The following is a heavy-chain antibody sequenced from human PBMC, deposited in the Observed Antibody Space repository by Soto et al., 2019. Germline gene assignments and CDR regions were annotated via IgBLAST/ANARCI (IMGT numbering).Heavy chain of an antibody. CDR3: AHPRGYGVFDAYDI. J-gene: IGHJ3*02. V-gene: IGHV1-58*01. CDR1: GFTFTSSA. D-gene: IGHD4-17*01. Sequence: GASVKVSCKASGFTFTSSAVQWVRQARGQRLEWIGWIVVGSGNTNYAQKFQERVTITRDMSTSTAYMELCSLGNEDTAVYYCAHPRGYGVFDAYDIWGQGTMVTVS. CDR2: IVVGSGNT.